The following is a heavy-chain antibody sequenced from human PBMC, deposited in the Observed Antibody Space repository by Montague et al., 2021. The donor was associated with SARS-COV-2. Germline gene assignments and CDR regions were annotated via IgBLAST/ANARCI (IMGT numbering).Heavy chain of an antibody. D-gene: IGHD4-17*01. CDR3: AGLVYGDYGLYLDY. CDR1: GGSISSSSYY. CDR2: IYYSGST. V-gene: IGHV4-39*01. J-gene: IGHJ4*02. Sequence: SETLSLTCTVSGGSISSSSYYWGWIRQPPGKGLEWIGSIYYSGSTYYNPSLKSRVTISVDTSKNQFSLKLSSVTAADTAVYYCAGLVYGDYGLYLDYWGQGTLVPVSS.